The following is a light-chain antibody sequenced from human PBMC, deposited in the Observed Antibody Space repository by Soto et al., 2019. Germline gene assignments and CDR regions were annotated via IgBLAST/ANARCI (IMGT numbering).Light chain of an antibody. J-gene: IGKJ4*02. Sequence: EIVLTQSPATLSLSPGERATLSCRASQSVSSYLAWYQQKPGQAPRLLIYDASNRATGIPARFSGSGSATDFTLNIIILEPEDFAVYYCQQRSNWPGFGGGTKVEIK. V-gene: IGKV3-11*01. CDR3: QQRSNWPG. CDR2: DAS. CDR1: QSVSSY.